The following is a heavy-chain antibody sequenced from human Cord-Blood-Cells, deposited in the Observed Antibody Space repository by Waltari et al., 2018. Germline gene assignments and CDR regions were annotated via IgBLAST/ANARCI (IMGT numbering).Heavy chain of an antibody. J-gene: IGHJ6*02. Sequence: QVQLVQSGAEVKKPGASVKVSCKVSGYTLTELSMHWVRQAPGKGLEGMGGFDPEEGETIYAQKFQGRVTMTEDTSTDTAYMELSSLRSEDTAVYYCATSHYYYYGMDVWGQGTTVTVSS. CDR2: FDPEEGET. CDR3: ATSHYYYYGMDV. V-gene: IGHV1-24*01. CDR1: GYTLTELS.